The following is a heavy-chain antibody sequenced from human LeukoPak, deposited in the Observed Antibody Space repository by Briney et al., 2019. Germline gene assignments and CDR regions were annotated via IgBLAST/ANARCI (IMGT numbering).Heavy chain of an antibody. CDR2: IRYDGSNT. J-gene: IGHJ4*02. D-gene: IGHD2-2*01. V-gene: IGHV3-30*02. Sequence: PGGSLRLSRAASGFTFSSYVMHWVRQAPGKGLEWVAFIRYDGSNTYYADSVKGRFTISRDNSKNTLYLQMNSLRAEEMAVYYCASDRVGKFHYWGQGTLVTVSS. CDR1: GFTFSSYV. CDR3: ASDRVGKFHY.